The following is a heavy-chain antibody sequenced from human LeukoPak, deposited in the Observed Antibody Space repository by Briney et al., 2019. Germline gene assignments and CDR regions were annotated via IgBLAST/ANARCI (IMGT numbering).Heavy chain of an antibody. CDR2: IRYDGSNK. J-gene: IGHJ4*02. D-gene: IGHD2/OR15-2a*01. CDR1: GFTFSSYG. CDR3: AKGPLLWD. V-gene: IGHV3-30*02. Sequence: PGGSLRLSCAASGFTFSSYGMHWVRQAPGKGLEWVAFIRYDGSNKYYADSVKGRFTISRDNSKNTLYLHVNSLRVEDTAVYYCAKGPLLWDWGQGTLVTVSS.